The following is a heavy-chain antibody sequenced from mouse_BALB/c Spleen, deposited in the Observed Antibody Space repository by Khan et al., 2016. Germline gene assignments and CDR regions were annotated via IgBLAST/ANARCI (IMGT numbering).Heavy chain of an antibody. D-gene: IGHD1-2*01. Sequence: EVKPLESGGGLVQPGGSLKLSCAASGFDFSRYWMSWVRQAPGKGLEWIGEINPDSSTINYTPSLKDKFIISRDNAKNTLYLQMSKVRSEDTALYYCARLHYYGRFAYWGQGTLVTVSA. CDR1: GFDFSRYW. CDR2: INPDSSTI. V-gene: IGHV4-1*02. J-gene: IGHJ3*01. CDR3: ARLHYYGRFAY.